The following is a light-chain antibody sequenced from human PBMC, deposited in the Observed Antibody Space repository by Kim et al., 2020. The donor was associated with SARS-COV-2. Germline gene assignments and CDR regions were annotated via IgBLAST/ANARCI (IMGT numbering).Light chain of an antibody. V-gene: IGKV3-20*01. J-gene: IGKJ2*01. CDR3: QQYGSSPPLYT. CDR1: QSVSSGY. CDR2: GAS. Sequence: PGERAILSCRASQSVSSGYLAWYQQKPGQAPRLLIYGASSRATGIPDRFSGSGSGTDFTLTISRLEPEDFAVYYCQQYGSSPPLYTFGQGTKLEI.